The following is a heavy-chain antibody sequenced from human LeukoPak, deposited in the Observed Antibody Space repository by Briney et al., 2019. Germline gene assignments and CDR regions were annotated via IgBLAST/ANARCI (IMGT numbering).Heavy chain of an antibody. CDR2: ISRSGSTK. J-gene: IGHJ3*02. Sequence: GGSLRLSCAASGFTFSDYNMRWIRQAPGKGLEWVSSISRSGSTKYYADSVKGRFTISRDNAKNSLYLQMNSLRAEDTAVYYCARDSQQWLYDAFDIWGQGTMVTVSS. D-gene: IGHD6-19*01. CDR1: GFTFSDYN. CDR3: ARDSQQWLYDAFDI. V-gene: IGHV3-11*04.